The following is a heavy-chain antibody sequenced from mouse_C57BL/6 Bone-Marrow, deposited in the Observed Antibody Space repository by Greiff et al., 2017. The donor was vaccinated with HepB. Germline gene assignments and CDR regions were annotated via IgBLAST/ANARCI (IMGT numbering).Heavy chain of an antibody. CDR2: IRNKANGYTT. CDR3: ASPHYYGSRYWYFDV. Sequence: EVKLKESGGGLVQPGGSLSLSCAASGFTFTDYYMSWVRQPPGKALEWLGFIRNKANGYTTEYSASVKGRFTISRDNSQSILYLQMNALRAEDSATYYCASPHYYGSRYWYFDVWGTGTTVTVSS. CDR1: GFTFTDYY. V-gene: IGHV7-3*01. D-gene: IGHD1-1*01. J-gene: IGHJ1*03.